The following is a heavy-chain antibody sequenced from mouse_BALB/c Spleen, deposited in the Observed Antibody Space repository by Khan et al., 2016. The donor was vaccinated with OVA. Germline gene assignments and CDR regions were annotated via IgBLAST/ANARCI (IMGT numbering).Heavy chain of an antibody. D-gene: IGHD1-2*01. CDR2: ISNSGST. J-gene: IGHJ2*01. V-gene: IGHV3-2*02. CDR3: ARTARIKY. Sequence: EVKLLESGPGLVKPSQSLSLTCTVTGYSFTSGYGWNWIRQFPGNKLEWMGNISNSGSTNYNPTLKSRITITRDTSKNPFFLQLNSVTTEDTATYYYARTARIKYWGQGTTLTVSS. CDR1: GYSFTSGYG.